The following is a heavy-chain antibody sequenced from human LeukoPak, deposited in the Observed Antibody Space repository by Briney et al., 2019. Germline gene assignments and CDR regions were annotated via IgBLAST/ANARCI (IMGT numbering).Heavy chain of an antibody. J-gene: IGHJ2*01. CDR3: ARGRYSYGYSPNWYFDL. V-gene: IGHV4-34*01. Sequence: NPSETLSLTCAVYGGSFSGYYWSWIRQPPGKGLEWIGEINHSGSTNYNPSLKSRVTISVDSSKNQFSLKLSSVTAADTAVYYCARGRYSYGYSPNWYFDLWGRGTLVTVSS. CDR2: INHSGST. CDR1: GGSFSGYY. D-gene: IGHD5-18*01.